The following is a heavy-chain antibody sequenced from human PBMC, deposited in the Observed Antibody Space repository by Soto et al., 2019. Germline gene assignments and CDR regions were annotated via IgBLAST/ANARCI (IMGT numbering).Heavy chain of an antibody. Sequence: GGSLRLSCAASGFTFSSYSMNWVRQAPGKGLEWVSSISSSSSYIYYADSVKGRFTISRDNAKNSLYLQMNSLRAEDTAVYYCARALHPIYCSGGSCYFPYYFDYWGQGTLVTVSS. CDR2: ISSSSSYI. CDR1: GFTFSSYS. V-gene: IGHV3-21*01. CDR3: ARALHPIYCSGGSCYFPYYFDY. D-gene: IGHD2-15*01. J-gene: IGHJ4*02.